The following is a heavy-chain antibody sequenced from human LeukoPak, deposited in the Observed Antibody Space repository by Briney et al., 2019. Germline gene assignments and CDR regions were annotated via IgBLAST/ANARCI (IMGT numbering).Heavy chain of an antibody. J-gene: IGHJ4*02. CDR2: VYYSGST. CDR3: ARNVSAGYFDY. CDR1: GGSISVTTYY. D-gene: IGHD2-8*01. Sequence: SETLSLTCSVSGGSISVTTYYWAWIRQPPGKGLEWIGSVYYSGSTSYSPSLKRRVTISVDTSKNQFSLRLSSVTAADTAVYYCARNVSAGYFDYWGQGTLVTVSS. V-gene: IGHV4-39*01.